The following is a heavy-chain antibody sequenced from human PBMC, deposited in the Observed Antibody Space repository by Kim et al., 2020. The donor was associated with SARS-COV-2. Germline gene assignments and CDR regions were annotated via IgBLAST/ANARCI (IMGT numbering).Heavy chain of an antibody. CDR1: GFTFDDYA. CDR2: VSWDGGST. V-gene: IGHV3-43*01. D-gene: IGHD3-10*01. CDR3: AKASSKYYYGSGLSLDY. J-gene: IGHJ4*02. Sequence: GGSLRLSCAASGFTFDDYAMHWVRQAPGKGLEWVSLVSWDGGSTYYADSVKGRFTISRDNSKTSLYLQMNSLRTEDTALYYCAKASSKYYYGSGLSLDYWGQGTLVTVSS.